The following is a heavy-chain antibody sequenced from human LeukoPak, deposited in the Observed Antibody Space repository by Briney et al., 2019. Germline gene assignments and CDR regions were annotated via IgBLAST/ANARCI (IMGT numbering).Heavy chain of an antibody. Sequence: PGGSLRLSCAASGFTFSDYYMSWIRQPPGKGLEWIGYFYYSGSTNYNPSLESRVTVSVDTSRAHFYLKLSSVTAADTAVYYCARSGGRDGYNFGYWGPGTLVTVSS. CDR1: GFTFSDYY. J-gene: IGHJ4*02. D-gene: IGHD5-24*01. CDR3: ARSGGRDGYNFGY. V-gene: IGHV4-59*08. CDR2: FYYSGST.